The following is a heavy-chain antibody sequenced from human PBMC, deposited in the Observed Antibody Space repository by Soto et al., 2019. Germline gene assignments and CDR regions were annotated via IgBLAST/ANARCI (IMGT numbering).Heavy chain of an antibody. CDR3: AKLYPAYSSSWYY. V-gene: IGHV3-33*06. CDR1: GFTFSSYG. Sequence: GGSLRLSCAASGFTFSSYGMHWVRQAPGKGLEWVAVIWYDGSNKYYADSVKGRFTISRDNSKNTLYLQMNSLRAEDTAVYYCAKLYPAYSSSWYYWGQGTLVTVSS. J-gene: IGHJ4*02. CDR2: IWYDGSNK. D-gene: IGHD6-13*01.